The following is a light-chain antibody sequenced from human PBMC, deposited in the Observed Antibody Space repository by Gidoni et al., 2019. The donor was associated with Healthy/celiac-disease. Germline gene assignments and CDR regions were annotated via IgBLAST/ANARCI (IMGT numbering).Light chain of an antibody. CDR1: NIGSKS. Sequence: SYVLTQPPSVSVVPGKTARITCGGNNIGSKSVHWYQQKPGQAPVLVIYYDSDRPSGIPERFSGSNSGNTATLTISRVEAGDEADYYCQVWDSSSDHPRVFGGGTKLTVL. CDR3: QVWDSSSDHPRV. CDR2: YDS. V-gene: IGLV3-21*04. J-gene: IGLJ3*02.